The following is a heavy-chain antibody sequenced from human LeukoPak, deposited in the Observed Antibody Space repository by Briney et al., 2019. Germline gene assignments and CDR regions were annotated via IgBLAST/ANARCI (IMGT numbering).Heavy chain of an antibody. CDR2: ISGSGGST. D-gene: IGHD6-6*01. V-gene: IGHV3-23*01. Sequence: GASLRLSCAASGFTFSSYAMSWVRQAPGKGREWVSAISGSGGSTYYADSVKGRFTISRDNSKNTLYLQMNSLRAEDTAVYYCAKSWIAARPNVYYFDYWGQGTLVTVSS. J-gene: IGHJ4*02. CDR3: AKSWIAARPNVYYFDY. CDR1: GFTFSSYA.